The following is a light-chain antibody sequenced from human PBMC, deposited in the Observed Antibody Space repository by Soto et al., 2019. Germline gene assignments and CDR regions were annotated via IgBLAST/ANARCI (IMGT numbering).Light chain of an antibody. Sequence: IMMTQSPATLSVSPGERATLSCRASQSINSNLAWYQHKPGQAPRLLIYSASTRATGIPARFSGGESGTEFTLTISSLQSEDFAIYYCQQYNSWPLTFGGGTKVDIK. J-gene: IGKJ4*01. V-gene: IGKV3-15*01. CDR3: QQYNSWPLT. CDR1: QSINSN. CDR2: SAS.